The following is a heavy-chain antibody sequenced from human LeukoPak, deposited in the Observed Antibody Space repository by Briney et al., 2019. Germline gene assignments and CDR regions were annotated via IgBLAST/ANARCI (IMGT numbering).Heavy chain of an antibody. CDR2: IYSGGST. CDR1: GFTVSSNY. CDR3: AELGITMIGGV. V-gene: IGHV3-66*01. Sequence: GGSLRLSCAVSGFTVSSNYMSWVRQAPGKGLEWVSVIYSGGSTYYADSVKGRFTISRDNSKNILYLQMNSLRAEDTAVYYCAELGITMIGGVWGKGTTVTISS. D-gene: IGHD3-10*02. J-gene: IGHJ6*04.